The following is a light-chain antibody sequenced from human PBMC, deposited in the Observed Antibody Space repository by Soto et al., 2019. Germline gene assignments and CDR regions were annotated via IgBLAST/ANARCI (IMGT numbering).Light chain of an antibody. CDR3: QSYDSSLSCWV. CDR1: SSNIGAGYD. V-gene: IGLV1-40*01. J-gene: IGLJ3*02. CDR2: GNS. Sequence: QSVLTQPPSVSGAPRQRVTISCTGSSSNIGAGYDVHWYQQLPGTAPKLLIYGNSNRPSGVPDRFSGSKSGTTASLAITGLQAEDDADYYCQSYDSSLSCWVFGGGTKLTVL.